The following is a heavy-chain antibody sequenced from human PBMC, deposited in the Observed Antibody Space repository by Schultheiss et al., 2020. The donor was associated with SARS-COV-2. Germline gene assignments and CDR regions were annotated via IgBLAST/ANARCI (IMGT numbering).Heavy chain of an antibody. CDR1: GYTFTGYY. Sequence: ASVKVSCKASGYTFTGYYMHWVRQAPGQGLEWMGWINPNSGGTNYAQKFQGRVTMTRDTSISTAYMELSRLRSDDTAVYYCARAADYRASYYFDYWGQGTLVTVSS. CDR2: INPNSGGT. V-gene: IGHV1-2*02. J-gene: IGHJ4*02. CDR3: ARAADYRASYYFDY. D-gene: IGHD4-11*01.